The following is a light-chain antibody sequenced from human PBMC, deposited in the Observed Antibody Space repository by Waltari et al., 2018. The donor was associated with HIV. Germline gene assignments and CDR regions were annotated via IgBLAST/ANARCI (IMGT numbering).Light chain of an antibody. J-gene: IGLJ3*02. CDR2: GVD. V-gene: IGLV2-14*01. Sequence: QSVLTQPASMSGSPGQSITISCTGSSLDIGIYDFVSWYKHLPNTAPQLIIYGVDRRPPGITSRFSASKSGDVASLTISGLQAEDEADYYCTSHTLTRVLVFGGGTRLTVL. CDR3: TSHTLTRVLV. CDR1: SLDIGIYDF.